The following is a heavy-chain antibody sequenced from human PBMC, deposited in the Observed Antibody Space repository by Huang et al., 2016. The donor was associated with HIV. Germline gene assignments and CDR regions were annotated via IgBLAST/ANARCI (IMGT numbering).Heavy chain of an antibody. CDR2: IDNSGRT. D-gene: IGHD3-3*01. CDR1: GGSISTHY. Sequence: QVQLQESGPGLVKPSETLSLTCTVSGGSISTHYWSWLRQPPGKGLEGIGSIDNSGRTNDSPDLKRRVTILLDTSKHQFSLRVNAVTAADTAMYYCARDHHDFWRGYRRMYFFDHWGQGTLVTVSS. CDR3: ARDHHDFWRGYRRMYFFDH. J-gene: IGHJ4*02. V-gene: IGHV4-59*11.